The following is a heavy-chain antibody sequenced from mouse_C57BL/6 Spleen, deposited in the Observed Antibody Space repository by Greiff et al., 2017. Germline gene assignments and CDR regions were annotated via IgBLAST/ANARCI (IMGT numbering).Heavy chain of an antibody. CDR3: ARGGRWLLPWYFDV. V-gene: IGHV5-17*01. CDR2: ISSGSSTI. Sequence: EVQRVESGGGLVKPGGSLKLSCAASGFTFSDYGMHWVRQAPEKGLEWVAYISSGSSTIYYEDTVKGRFTIARDNAKNTLFRQMTSLRSEDTAMYYCARGGRWLLPWYFDVWGTGTTVTVSS. D-gene: IGHD2-3*01. J-gene: IGHJ1*03. CDR1: GFTFSDYG.